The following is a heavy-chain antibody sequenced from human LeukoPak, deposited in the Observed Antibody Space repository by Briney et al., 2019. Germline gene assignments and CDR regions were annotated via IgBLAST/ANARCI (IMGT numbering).Heavy chain of an antibody. J-gene: IGHJ3*02. V-gene: IGHV4-59*01. CDR3: ARVYGSGSYYHDAFDI. CDR2: IHYSGST. Sequence: SETLSLTCTVSGGSISSYYWSWIRQPPGKGLEWIGLIHYSGSTNYNPSLKSRVTISVDTSKNQFSLKLSSVTAADTAVYYCARVYGSGSYYHDAFDIWGQGTMVTVSS. CDR1: GGSISSYY. D-gene: IGHD3-10*01.